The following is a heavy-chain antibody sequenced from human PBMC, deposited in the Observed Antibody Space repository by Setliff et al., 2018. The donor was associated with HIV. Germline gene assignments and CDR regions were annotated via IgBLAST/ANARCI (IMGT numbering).Heavy chain of an antibody. V-gene: IGHV4-4*07. Sequence: SETLSLTCTVSGGSISSYYWSWIRQPAGKGLEWIGHIYTSGSTNYNPSLKSRVTMSVDTSKNQFSLKLSSVTAADTAVYYCAREDSYSSGSTPFDYWGQGTLVTVSS. J-gene: IGHJ4*02. CDR2: IYTSGST. CDR1: GGSISSYY. CDR3: AREDSYSSGSTPFDY. D-gene: IGHD5-18*01.